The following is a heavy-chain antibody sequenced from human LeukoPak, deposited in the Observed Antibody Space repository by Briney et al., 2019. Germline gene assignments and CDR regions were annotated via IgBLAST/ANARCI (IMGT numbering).Heavy chain of an antibody. D-gene: IGHD2-15*01. V-gene: IGHV4-39*01. J-gene: IGHJ4*02. CDR3: ASFPCSGGSCPAY. CDR1: NGSISSSSYY. CDR2: IYYNGIT. Sequence: SETLSLTCTVSNGSISSSSYYWGWIRQPPGKGLEWIGSIYYNGITYYNPSLKSRVTISVDTSKNRFSLKLNSVTDADTAVYYCASFPCSGGSCPAYWGQGTLVTVSS.